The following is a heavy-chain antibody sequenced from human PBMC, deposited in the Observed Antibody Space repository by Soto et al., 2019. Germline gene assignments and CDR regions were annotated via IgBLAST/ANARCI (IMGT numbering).Heavy chain of an antibody. CDR3: ARDGRSVRFLEWLPYYYYDYMDV. V-gene: IGHV3-33*01. CDR1: GFTFSSYG. J-gene: IGHJ6*03. Sequence: ESGGGVVQPGRSLRLSCAASGFTFSSYGMHWVRQAPGKGLEWVAVIWYDGSNKYYADSVKGRFTISRDNSKNTLYLQMNSLRAEDKAVYYCARDGRSVRFLEWLPYYYYDYMDVWGKGTTVTLSS. D-gene: IGHD3-3*01. CDR2: IWYDGSNK.